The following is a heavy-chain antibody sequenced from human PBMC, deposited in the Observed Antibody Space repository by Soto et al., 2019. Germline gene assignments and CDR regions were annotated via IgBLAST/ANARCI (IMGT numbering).Heavy chain of an antibody. CDR2: ISYDGSNK. D-gene: IGHD6-19*01. Sequence: QVQLVESGGGVVQPGRSLRLSCAASGFTFSSYGMHWVRQAPGKGLEWVAVISYDGSNKYYADSVKGRFTISRDNSKNTLYLQMNSLRAEDTAVYYCAKDPEIRQLVAAHGLDYWGQGTLVTVSS. CDR3: AKDPEIRQLVAAHGLDY. V-gene: IGHV3-30*18. J-gene: IGHJ4*02. CDR1: GFTFSSYG.